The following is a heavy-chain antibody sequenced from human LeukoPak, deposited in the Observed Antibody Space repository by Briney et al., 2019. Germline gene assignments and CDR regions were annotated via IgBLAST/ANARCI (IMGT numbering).Heavy chain of an antibody. J-gene: IGHJ4*02. Sequence: GRSLRLSCAASGFTFSSYGMHWVRQAPGKGLEWVAVISYDGSNKYYADSVKGRFTISRGNSKNTLYLQMNSLRAEDTAVYYCAKDIYQLLREGFFDYWGQGTLVTVSS. CDR3: AKDIYQLLREGFFDY. CDR1: GFTFSSYG. CDR2: ISYDGSNK. V-gene: IGHV3-30*18. D-gene: IGHD2-2*01.